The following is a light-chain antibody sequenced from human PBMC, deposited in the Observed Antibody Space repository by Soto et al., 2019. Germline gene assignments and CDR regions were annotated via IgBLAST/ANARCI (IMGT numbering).Light chain of an antibody. J-gene: IGKJ1*01. CDR3: QHYNSYSEA. CDR1: QTSSSW. CDR2: KAS. Sequence: DIQMTQSPSTLSGSVGDRVTITCRASQTSSSWLAWYQQKPGKAPKLLIYKASTLKSGVPSRFSGSGSGTEFTLTISSLQPDDLATYYCQHYNSYSEAFGQGTKVDIK. V-gene: IGKV1-5*03.